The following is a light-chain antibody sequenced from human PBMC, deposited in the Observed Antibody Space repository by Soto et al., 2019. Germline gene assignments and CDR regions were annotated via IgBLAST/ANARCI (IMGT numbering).Light chain of an antibody. CDR1: SSDVGSYNL. V-gene: IGLV2-23*01. CDR2: EGS. Sequence: QSLLTPPASVSGSPGQSITISCTGTSSDVGSYNLVSWYQQHPGKAPKLMIYEGSKRPSGVSNRFSGSKSGNTASLTISGLQAEDEADYYCCSYAGSSTYVCGTGTKVTV. J-gene: IGLJ1*01. CDR3: CSYAGSSTYV.